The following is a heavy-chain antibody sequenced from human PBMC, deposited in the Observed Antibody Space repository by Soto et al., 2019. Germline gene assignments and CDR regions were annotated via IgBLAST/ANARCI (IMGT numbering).Heavy chain of an antibody. CDR3: ARNHV. CDR2: IKPDGSEK. J-gene: IGHJ6*02. V-gene: IGHV3-7*01. Sequence: PGGSLRLSCAASGFRFSCFSTQWMSWVRQAPGKGLEWVANIKPDGSEKYYVDSVRGRFTISTDNAKNSLFLQMNSLRDADTAVYYCARNHVWGQGTTVTVSS. CDR1: GFRFSCFSTQW.